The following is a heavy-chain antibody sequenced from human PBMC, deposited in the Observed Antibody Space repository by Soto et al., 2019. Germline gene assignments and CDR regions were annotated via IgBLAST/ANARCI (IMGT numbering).Heavy chain of an antibody. CDR2: INDRGSI. D-gene: IGHD3-9*01. V-gene: IGHV4-34*01. CDR1: GGSFSGYY. J-gene: IGHJ2*01. CDR3: ARESHDILTGPPWVWNFGP. Sequence: QVQLQQWGAGPLRPLETLSLTCGVSGGSFSGYYWAWIRQSPGKGLEWIGEINDRGSINYNPSLKSRGNRCVGTTKNPDCLNLRSVTAAVSAVYYCARESHDILTGPPWVWNFGPWGRRTLVSVSS.